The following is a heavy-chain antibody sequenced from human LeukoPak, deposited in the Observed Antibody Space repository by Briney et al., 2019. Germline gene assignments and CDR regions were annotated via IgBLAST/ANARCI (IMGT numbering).Heavy chain of an antibody. CDR2: INPNSGGT. D-gene: IGHD6-19*01. CDR1: GYTFTGYY. CDR3: ARDLGSYSSGWLDY. V-gene: IGHV1-2*02. Sequence: ASVKVSCKASGYTFTGYYMHWGRQAPGQGLEWMGWINPNSGGTNYAQKFQGRVTMTRDTSISTAYMELSRLRSDDTAVYYCARDLGSYSSGWLDYWGQGTLVTVSS. J-gene: IGHJ4*02.